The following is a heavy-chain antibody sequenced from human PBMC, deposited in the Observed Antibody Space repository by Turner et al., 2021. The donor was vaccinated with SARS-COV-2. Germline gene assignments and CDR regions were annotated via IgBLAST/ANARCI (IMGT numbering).Heavy chain of an antibody. Sequence: QVHLVQSGAEVKTPGSAVKVSCKVSGDKFSTNGISWVRQAPGKGLEWMGGVVPIFGKSNYAQKFQGRVTITADELTTTAYMELSRLTSEDTAVYFWAREGYSGHFDHWGQGTLVTVSS. CDR1: GDKFSTNG. D-gene: IGHD4-4*01. V-gene: IGHV1-69*01. CDR2: VVPIFGKS. CDR3: AREGYSGHFDH. J-gene: IGHJ4*02.